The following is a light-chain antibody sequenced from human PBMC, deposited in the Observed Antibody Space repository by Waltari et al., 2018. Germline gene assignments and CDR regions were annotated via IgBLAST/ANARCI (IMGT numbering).Light chain of an antibody. CDR1: QSVSSS. Sequence: DIVLTQSPATLSLSPGERATLSCRASQSVSSSLGWYQQKPGQPPRLLIYDVSNRATDIPARFSGSGSGTDVTLTISSLEPEDVAVHYGQQRDNWPSITFGQGTRLEIK. J-gene: IGKJ5*01. CDR2: DVS. CDR3: QQRDNWPSIT. V-gene: IGKV3-11*01.